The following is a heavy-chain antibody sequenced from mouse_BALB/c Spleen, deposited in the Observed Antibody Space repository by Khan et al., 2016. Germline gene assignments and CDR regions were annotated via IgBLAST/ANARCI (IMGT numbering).Heavy chain of an antibody. CDR3: ARKVYYFDY. Sequence: EVELVESGGGLVKPGGSLKLSCAASGFTFSTYAMSWVSQTPEKRLEWVASISSGGSAFYPDILKGRFTISRDNARNILYLQMRSLRSEDTAMYYCARKVYYFDYWGQGTTLTVSS. CDR1: GFTFSTYA. CDR2: ISSGGSA. J-gene: IGHJ2*01. V-gene: IGHV5-6-5*01.